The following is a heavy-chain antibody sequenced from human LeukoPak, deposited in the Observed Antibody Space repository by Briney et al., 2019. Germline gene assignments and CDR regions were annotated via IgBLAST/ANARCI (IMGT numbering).Heavy chain of an antibody. D-gene: IGHD2-2*01. CDR2: INHSRSN. J-gene: IGHJ5*02. CDR1: GWSFSGYY. V-gene: IGHV4-34*01. CDR3: ARGVGYCSSTSCYPPWFDP. Sequence: SYTLSLTNSVYGWSFSGYYWIWIRQPTGKVREWIGVINHSRSNNYNPSLKGRVTISVDTSKNQFSLKLSCVTAADTAVYYCARGVGYCSSTSCYPPWFDPWGQGTLVTVSS.